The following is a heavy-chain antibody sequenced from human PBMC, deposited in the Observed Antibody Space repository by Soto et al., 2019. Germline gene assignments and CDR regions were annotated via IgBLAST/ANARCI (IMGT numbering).Heavy chain of an antibody. V-gene: IGHV2-5*01. CDR2: IYWNDEQ. CDR1: GFSLTSGVVG. J-gene: IGHJ6*02. Sequence: TMDWTFSGFSLTSGVVGVGWIRQPPGEALEWLALIYWNDEQYYNPSLRNRLTITRDTSKNQVVLTMTNMDPVDTATYYCAHRLPGPSGYDVWGQGTTVTVSS. D-gene: IGHD6-13*01. CDR3: AHRLPGPSGYDV.